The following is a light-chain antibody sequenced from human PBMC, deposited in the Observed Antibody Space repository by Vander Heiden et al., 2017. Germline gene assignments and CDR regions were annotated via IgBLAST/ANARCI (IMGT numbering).Light chain of an antibody. V-gene: IGLV1-44*01. CDR2: SNN. CDR1: SSNIGSNT. CDR3: AAWDDSLNGPV. J-gene: IGLJ3*02. Sequence: QSVLTQPPSASGTPGQRVTISCSGSSSNIGSNTVNWYQQLPGTAPKLLIYSNNQRPSGVPDRFAGSKAGTSASLAISGLQSEEEADYYGAAWDDSLNGPVFGGGTKLTVL.